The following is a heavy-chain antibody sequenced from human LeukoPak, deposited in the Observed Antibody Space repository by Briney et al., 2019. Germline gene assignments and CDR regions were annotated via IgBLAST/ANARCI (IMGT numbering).Heavy chain of an antibody. CDR2: FDPEDGET. D-gene: IGHD6-19*01. J-gene: IGHJ4*02. Sequence: ASVKVSCKVSGYTLTELSMHGVRQAPGKGLEGMGGFDPEDGETIYAQKSQGRVTMTEDTTTETAYMGLSSLRSEDTAVYYCATISGWYDYWGQGTLVTVSS. V-gene: IGHV1-24*01. CDR1: GYTLTELS. CDR3: ATISGWYDY.